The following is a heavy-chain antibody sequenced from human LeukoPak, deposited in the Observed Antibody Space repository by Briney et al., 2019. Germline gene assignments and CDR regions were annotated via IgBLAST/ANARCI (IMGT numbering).Heavy chain of an antibody. J-gene: IGHJ4*02. CDR2: IIPIFGTA. CDR1: GGTFSSYA. D-gene: IGHD6-13*01. CDR3: ARGPPPYRSSWYDY. Sequence: ASVKVSCKASGGTFSSYAISWVRQAPGQGLEWMGRIIPIFGTANYAQKFQGRVTITTDESTSTAYMELSSLRSEDTAVYYCARGPPPYRSSWYDYWGQGTLVTVSS. V-gene: IGHV1-69*05.